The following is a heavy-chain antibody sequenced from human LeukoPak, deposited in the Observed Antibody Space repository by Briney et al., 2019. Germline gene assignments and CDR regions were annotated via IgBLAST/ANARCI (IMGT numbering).Heavy chain of an antibody. CDR1: GGSFSGYY. CDR3: ARFPVGGFGELFGDLKFCFDY. V-gene: IGHV4-34*01. CDR2: INHSGST. D-gene: IGHD3-10*01. J-gene: IGHJ4*02. Sequence: SETLSLTCAVYGGSFSGYYWSWIRQPPGKGLEWIGEINHSGSTNYNPSLKSRVTISVDTSKNQFSLKLSSVTAADTAVYYCARFPVGGFGELFGDLKFCFDYWGQGTLVTVSS.